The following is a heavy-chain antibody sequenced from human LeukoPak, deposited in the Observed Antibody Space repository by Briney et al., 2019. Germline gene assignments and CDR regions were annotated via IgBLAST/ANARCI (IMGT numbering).Heavy chain of an antibody. V-gene: IGHV4-59*08. CDR3: ARQGNGYHFDY. D-gene: IGHD5-12*01. J-gene: IGHJ4*02. Sequence: SETLSLTCIVSGGSISTYYWSWIRQPPGKGLEWIGYIYYSGSTNYNPSLKSRVTISVDTSKNQFSLRLSSVTAADTAVYYCARQGNGYHFDYWGQGTLVTVSS. CDR1: GGSISTYY. CDR2: IYYSGST.